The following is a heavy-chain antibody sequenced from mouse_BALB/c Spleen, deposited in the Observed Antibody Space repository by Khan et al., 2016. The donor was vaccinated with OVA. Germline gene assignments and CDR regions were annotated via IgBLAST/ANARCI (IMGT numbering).Heavy chain of an antibody. CDR3: TRRGGNYVPYFDY. D-gene: IGHD2-1*01. CDR2: IYPSDSYT. V-gene: IGHV1-69*02. Sequence: QVQLQQPGAELVRPGASVKLSCKASGYTFTSYWINWVKQRPGQGLEWIGNIYPSDSYTNYNQKFKDKATLTVDKSSSTAYMQLSSPTSKDSAVYYSTRRGGNYVPYFDYWGQGTTLTVSS. J-gene: IGHJ2*01. CDR1: GYTFTSYW.